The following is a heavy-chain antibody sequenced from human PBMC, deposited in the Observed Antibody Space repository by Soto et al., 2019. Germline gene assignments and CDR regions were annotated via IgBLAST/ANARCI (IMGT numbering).Heavy chain of an antibody. J-gene: IGHJ4*02. D-gene: IGHD2-2*01. CDR3: ARGEGDCSSTSCYPDY. CDR1: GYTFTSYD. CDR2: MNPNSGNT. Sequence: ASVKVSCKASGYTFTSYDINWVRQATGQGLEWMGWMNPNSGNTGYAQKFQGRVTMTRNTSISTAYMELSSLRSEDTAVYYCARGEGDCSSTSCYPDYWGQGTLVTVSS. V-gene: IGHV1-8*01.